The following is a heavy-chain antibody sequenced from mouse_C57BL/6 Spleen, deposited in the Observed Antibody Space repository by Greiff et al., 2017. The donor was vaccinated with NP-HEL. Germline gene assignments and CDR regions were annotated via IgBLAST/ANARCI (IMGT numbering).Heavy chain of an antibody. CDR3: ARDQAGYDYQFAY. D-gene: IGHD2-4*01. V-gene: IGHV5-4*01. Sequence: EVKLMESGGGLVKPGGSLKLSCAASGFTFSSYAMSWVRQTPEKRLEWVATISDGGSYTYYPDNVKGRFTISRDNAKNNLYLQMSHLKSEDTAMYYCARDQAGYDYQFAYWGQGTLVTVSA. J-gene: IGHJ3*01. CDR1: GFTFSSYA. CDR2: ISDGGSYT.